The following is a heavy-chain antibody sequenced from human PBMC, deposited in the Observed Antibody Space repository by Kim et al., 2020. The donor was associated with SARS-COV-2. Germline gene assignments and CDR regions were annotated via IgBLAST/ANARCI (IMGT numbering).Heavy chain of an antibody. CDR2: IIPIFCTA. V-gene: IGHV1-69*13. Sequence: SVKVSCKASGGTFSSYAISWVRQAPGQGLEWMGGIIPIFCTANYAQKFQGRVTITADESTSTAYMELSSLRSEDTAVYYCARGSGSYQSYYYYYGMDVWGQGTTVTVSS. CDR1: GGTFSSYA. J-gene: IGHJ6*02. CDR3: ARGSGSYQSYYYYYGMDV. D-gene: IGHD3-10*01.